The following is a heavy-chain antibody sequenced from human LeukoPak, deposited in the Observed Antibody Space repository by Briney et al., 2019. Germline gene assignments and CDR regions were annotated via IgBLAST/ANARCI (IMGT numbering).Heavy chain of an antibody. D-gene: IGHD3-9*01. Sequence: SETLSLTCTVSGGSISSGGYYWSWIRQPPGKGLEWIGYIYHSGSTYYNPSLKSRVTISVDRSKNQFSLKLGSVTAADTAVYYCAGYYDILTGSGYWGQGTLVTVSS. CDR2: IYHSGST. CDR3: AGYYDILTGSGY. J-gene: IGHJ4*02. CDR1: GGSISSGGYY. V-gene: IGHV4-30-2*01.